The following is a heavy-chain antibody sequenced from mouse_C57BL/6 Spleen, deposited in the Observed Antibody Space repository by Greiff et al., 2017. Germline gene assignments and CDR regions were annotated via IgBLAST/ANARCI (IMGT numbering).Heavy chain of an antibody. Sequence: VQLQQSGAELVKPGASVKLSCKASGYTFTSYWMHWVKQRPGQGLEWIGMIHPNSGSTNYNEKFKSKATLTVDKSSSTAYMQLTSLTSEDSAVYFSASPYGDDGTGYAVDYWGQGTSVTVSS. CDR3: ASPYGDDGTGYAVDY. J-gene: IGHJ4*01. V-gene: IGHV1-64*01. D-gene: IGHD2-2*01. CDR2: IHPNSGST. CDR1: GYTFTSYW.